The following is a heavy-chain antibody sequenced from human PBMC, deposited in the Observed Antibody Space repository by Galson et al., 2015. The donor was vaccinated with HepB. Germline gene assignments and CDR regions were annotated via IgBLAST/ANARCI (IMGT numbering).Heavy chain of an antibody. CDR1: GFTFSSHW. CDR3: ARVTRAGYNTYYFDY. CDR2: IKQDGSER. V-gene: IGHV3-7*01. J-gene: IGHJ4*02. D-gene: IGHD5-24*01. Sequence: SLRLSCAASGFTFSSHWMSWVRQAPGKGLEWVANIKQDGSERYYVDSVKGRFTISRDNAKSLLYLQMNSLRAEDTAVYYCARVTRAGYNTYYFDYWGQGTLVTVSS.